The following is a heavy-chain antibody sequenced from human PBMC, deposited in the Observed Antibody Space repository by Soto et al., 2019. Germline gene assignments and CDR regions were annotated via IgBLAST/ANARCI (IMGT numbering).Heavy chain of an antibody. V-gene: IGHV1-2*02. CDR3: ARVRRIPYAMDV. Sequence: QVQLVQSGAEVKKPGASVKVSCKASGNSFTGHYIHWVRQAPGRGLEWMGWINPISGDTNYAQKFQGRVTMTRDTSISTAYMDLSSLISGDTAVYYCARVRRIPYAMDVWGQGTTVTVSS. CDR2: INPISGDT. J-gene: IGHJ6*02. D-gene: IGHD2-2*01. CDR1: GNSFTGHY.